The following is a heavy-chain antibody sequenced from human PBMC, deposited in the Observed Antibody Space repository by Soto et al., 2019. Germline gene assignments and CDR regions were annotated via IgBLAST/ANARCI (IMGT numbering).Heavy chain of an antibody. CDR3: VKDGLWGATEGDWFDS. V-gene: IGHV3-23*01. CDR1: GFTVSSYA. J-gene: IGHJ5*01. Sequence: GGSLRLSCAASGFTVSSYAMSWVRQAPGKGLEWVSGISGSGGSTYNADSVKGRFTISRDNSKNTLYLQMNSLRAEDTVVYFCVKDGLWGATEGDWFDSWGQGTLVTVSS. D-gene: IGHD1-26*01. CDR2: ISGSGGST.